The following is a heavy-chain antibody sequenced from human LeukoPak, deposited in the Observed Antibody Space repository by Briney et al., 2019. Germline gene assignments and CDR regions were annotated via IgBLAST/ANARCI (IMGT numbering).Heavy chain of an antibody. CDR2: IYGGGTNT. CDR3: AKRITEAAGIYFDS. J-gene: IGHJ4*02. Sequence: GGSLGLSCAGSGFSFSSFAMTWVRQAPGKGLEWVSTIYGGGTNTFYADSVKGRFTISRDDSKNMQFLEVDSLRPEDTAVYFCAKRITEAAGIYFDSWGQGTLVTVSS. V-gene: IGHV3-23*01. CDR1: GFSFSSFA. D-gene: IGHD6-19*01.